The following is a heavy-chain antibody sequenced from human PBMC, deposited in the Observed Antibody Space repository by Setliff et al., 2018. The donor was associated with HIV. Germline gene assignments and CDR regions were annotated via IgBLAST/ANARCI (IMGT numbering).Heavy chain of an antibody. CDR2: INPNNGDT. CDR3: ASPYENNSGPDY. Sequence: ASVKVSCKASGYTFTDHYLHWVRQAPGQGLEWMGWINPNNGDTNYEQRFQGRVTMTRDTSITTVYMVLNRLTPGDTAVYYCASPYENNSGPDYWGQGTPVTAPQ. D-gene: IGHD7-27*01. CDR1: GYTFTDHY. J-gene: IGHJ4*02. V-gene: IGHV1-2*02.